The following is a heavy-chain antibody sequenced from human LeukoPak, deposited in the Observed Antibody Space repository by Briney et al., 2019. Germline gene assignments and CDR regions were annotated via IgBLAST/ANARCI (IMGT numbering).Heavy chain of an antibody. J-gene: IGHJ4*02. Sequence: GGSLRLSCAASGFTFSSYWMHWVRQAPGKGLEWVGFIRSKAYGGTTEYAAAVKGRSTISRDDSKSIAYLQMNSLKTEDTAVYYCTRGWEEWYYFDYWGQGTLVTVSS. D-gene: IGHD3-3*01. CDR1: GFTFSSYW. CDR3: TRGWEEWYYFDY. CDR2: IRSKAYGGTT. V-gene: IGHV3-49*04.